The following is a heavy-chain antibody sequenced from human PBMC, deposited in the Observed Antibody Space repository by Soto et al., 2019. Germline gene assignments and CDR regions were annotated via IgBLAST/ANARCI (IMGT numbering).Heavy chain of an antibody. J-gene: IGHJ4*02. Sequence: GGSLRLSCAASGFPFSSYGMHWVRQAPDKGLEWVAVIWYDGSNKYYADSVKGRFTISRDNSKNTLYLQMNSLRAEDTAVYYCARESRISAAKPPYYFDYWGQGTLVTVSS. CDR2: IWYDGSNK. V-gene: IGHV3-33*01. CDR3: ARESRISAAKPPYYFDY. CDR1: GFPFSSYG. D-gene: IGHD6-13*01.